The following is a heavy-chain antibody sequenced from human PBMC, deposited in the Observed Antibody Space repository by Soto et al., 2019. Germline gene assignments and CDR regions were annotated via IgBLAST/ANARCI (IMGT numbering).Heavy chain of an antibody. V-gene: IGHV3-15*05. CDR1: GFTFSNAW. CDR2: IKSKTDGGTT. CDR3: VNMMIARGAFDF. J-gene: IGHJ4*02. D-gene: IGHD2-21*01. Sequence: PGGSLRLSCAASGFTFSNAWMSWVRQAPGKGLEWVGRIKSKTDGGTTDYAAPVKGRFTISRDDSKNTVYLQMSSLRPDDTAVYYCVNMMIARGAFDFWGQGTLVTVSS.